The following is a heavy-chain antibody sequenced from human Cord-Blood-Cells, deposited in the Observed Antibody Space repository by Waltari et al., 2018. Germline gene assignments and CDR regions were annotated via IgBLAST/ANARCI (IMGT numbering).Heavy chain of an antibody. D-gene: IGHD6-6*01. J-gene: IGHJ4*02. V-gene: IGHV1-2*02. CDR3: ARVDSSSSPFDY. Sequence: QVQLVQSGAEVKKPGASVKVSCKASGYTFTGYYMHWVRQAPGQGLEWMGWINPNSGGTNYAQKCQGRVTMTRDTSISTAYMELSRLRSDDTAVYYCARVDSSSSPFDYWGQGTLVTVSS. CDR2: INPNSGGT. CDR1: GYTFTGYY.